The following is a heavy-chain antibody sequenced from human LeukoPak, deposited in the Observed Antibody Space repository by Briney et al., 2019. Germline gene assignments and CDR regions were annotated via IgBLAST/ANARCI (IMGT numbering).Heavy chain of an antibody. D-gene: IGHD6-13*01. CDR1: GGSISSYY. V-gene: IGHV4-4*07. Sequence: SETLSLTCTVSGGSISSYYWSWIRQPAGKGLEWIGRMYISGSTNYNPSLKSRVTMSIDTSKNQFSVKLRSVTAADTAVYYCARDEGSGTVGLDSWGQGTLVTVST. CDR3: ARDEGSGTVGLDS. J-gene: IGHJ4*02. CDR2: MYISGST.